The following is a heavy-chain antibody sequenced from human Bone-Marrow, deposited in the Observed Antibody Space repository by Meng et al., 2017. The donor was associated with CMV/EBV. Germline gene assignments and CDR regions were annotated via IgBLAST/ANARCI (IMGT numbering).Heavy chain of an antibody. CDR1: GGSISSYY. D-gene: IGHD4-17*01. Sequence: QVEVTESGQGWVKPSETLSLTCNVSGGSISSYYWSWLRQPAGKGLEWSGCIYNSGSTNYNPSLKSRVTMSVDTSKNKFSLKLSSVTAADTDVYYCASELGGGDSAYWGQGTLVTVSS. CDR3: ASELGGGDSAY. CDR2: IYNSGST. J-gene: IGHJ4*02. V-gene: IGHV4-4*07.